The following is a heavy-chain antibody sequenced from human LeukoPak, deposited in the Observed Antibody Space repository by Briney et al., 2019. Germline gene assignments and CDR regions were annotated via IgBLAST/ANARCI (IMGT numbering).Heavy chain of an antibody. D-gene: IGHD3-10*01. Sequence: GESLKISYKGSGYSFTSYWIGWVRQMPGKAVEWMGIIYPGDSDITYSPSFQGQVTISADKSISTAYLQWSSLKASDTAIYYCARLLGNYFDYWGQGALVTVSS. CDR2: IYPGDSDI. CDR3: ARLLGNYFDY. V-gene: IGHV5-51*01. CDR1: GYSFTSYW. J-gene: IGHJ4*02.